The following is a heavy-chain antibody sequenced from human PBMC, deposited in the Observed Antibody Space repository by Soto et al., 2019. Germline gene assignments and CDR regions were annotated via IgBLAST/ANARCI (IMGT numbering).Heavy chain of an antibody. CDR1: GYSFTGYW. Sequence: GESLKISCKGSGYSFTGYWIGWVRQMPGKGLEWMGIIYPGDSDTRYSPSFQGQVTISADKSISTAYLQWSSLKASDTAMYHCARHPPRHYDFWSGYSGVFDYWGQGTLVTVSS. CDR2: IYPGDSDT. CDR3: ARHPPRHYDFWSGYSGVFDY. V-gene: IGHV5-51*01. J-gene: IGHJ4*02. D-gene: IGHD3-3*01.